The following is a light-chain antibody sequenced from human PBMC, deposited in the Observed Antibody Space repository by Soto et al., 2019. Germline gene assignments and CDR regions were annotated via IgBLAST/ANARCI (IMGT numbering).Light chain of an antibody. Sequence: DIVLTQYPDTLSLSPGESDTLSCRASQSVSSSYLAWYQQKPGQAPRLLIYGASSRATGIPDRFSGSGSGTDFTLTISRLEPEDFAVYYCQQYGSSLITVGPGTRLEIK. J-gene: IGKJ5*01. V-gene: IGKV3-20*01. CDR2: GAS. CDR1: QSVSSSY. CDR3: QQYGSSLIT.